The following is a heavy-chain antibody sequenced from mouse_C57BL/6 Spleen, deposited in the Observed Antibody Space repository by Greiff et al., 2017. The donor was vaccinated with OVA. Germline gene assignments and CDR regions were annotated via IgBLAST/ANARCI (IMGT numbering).Heavy chain of an antibody. V-gene: IGHV14-2*01. CDR3: AIHGIWFAY. Sequence: EVKLMESGAELVKPGASVKLSCTASGFNITDYYMHWVKQRTEQGLEWIGRIDPEDGETKYAPKFQGKATITADTSSNTAYLQLSSLTSEDTDVYYCAIHGIWFAYWGQGTLVTVSA. D-gene: IGHD1-2*01. J-gene: IGHJ3*01. CDR1: GFNITDYY. CDR2: IDPEDGET.